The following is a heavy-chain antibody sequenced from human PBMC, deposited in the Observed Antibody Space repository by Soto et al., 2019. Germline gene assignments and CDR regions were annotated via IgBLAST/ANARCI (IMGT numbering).Heavy chain of an antibody. CDR2: INAGNGNT. D-gene: IGHD2-2*01. Sequence: ASVKVSCKASGYTFTSYAMHWVRQAPGQRLEWMGWINAGNGNTKYSQKFQGRVTITRDTSASTAYMELSSLRSEDTAVYYCARDQMPGVGAFDIWGQGXMVTVSS. V-gene: IGHV1-3*01. CDR1: GYTFTSYA. CDR3: ARDQMPGVGAFDI. J-gene: IGHJ3*02.